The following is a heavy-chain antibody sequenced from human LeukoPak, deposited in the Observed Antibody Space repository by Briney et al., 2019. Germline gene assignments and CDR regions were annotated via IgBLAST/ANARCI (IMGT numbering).Heavy chain of an antibody. CDR1: GYTFTGYY. Sequence: GASVKVSCEASGYTFTGYYMHWVRQAPGQGLEWMGWINPNSGGTNYAQKFQGRVTMTRDTSISTAYMELSRLRSDDTAVYYCARDETYYYDSSGYFRFDPWGQGTLVTVSS. V-gene: IGHV1-2*02. J-gene: IGHJ5*02. CDR2: INPNSGGT. CDR3: ARDETYYYDSSGYFRFDP. D-gene: IGHD3-22*01.